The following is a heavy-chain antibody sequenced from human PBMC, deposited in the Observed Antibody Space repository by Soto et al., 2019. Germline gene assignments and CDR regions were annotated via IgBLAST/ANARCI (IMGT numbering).Heavy chain of an antibody. Sequence: GGSLRLSCAASGFTFSDYYMSWIRQAPGKGLEWVSYISSSGSTIYYADSVKGRFTISRDNAKNSLYLQMNSLRAEDTAVYYCARARPSYYYYMDVWGKGTTVTVSS. D-gene: IGHD6-6*01. CDR1: GFTFSDYY. J-gene: IGHJ6*03. V-gene: IGHV3-11*01. CDR2: ISSSGSTI. CDR3: ARARPSYYYYMDV.